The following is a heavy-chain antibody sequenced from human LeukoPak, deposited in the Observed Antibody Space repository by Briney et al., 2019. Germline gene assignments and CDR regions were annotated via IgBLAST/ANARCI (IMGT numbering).Heavy chain of an antibody. J-gene: IGHJ4*02. CDR2: MNPNSGNT. CDR3: ARGGIKITMIVVVITNGDYYFDY. Sequence: ASVKVSCKASGYTFTSYDINWVRQATGQGLEWMGWMNPNSGNTGYAQKFQGRVTMIRNTSISTAYMELSSLRSEDTAVYYCARGGIKITMIVVVITNGDYYFDYWGQGTLVTVSS. D-gene: IGHD3-22*01. V-gene: IGHV1-8*01. CDR1: GYTFTSYD.